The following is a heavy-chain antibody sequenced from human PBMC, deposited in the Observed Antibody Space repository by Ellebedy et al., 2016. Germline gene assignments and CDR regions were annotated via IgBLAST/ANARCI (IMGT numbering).Heavy chain of an antibody. D-gene: IGHD3-10*01. J-gene: IGHJ6*02. Sequence: GGSLRLSXAASGFIFNIAGMTWVRQAPGKGLEWVATIVFSGTATYYSDSLKGRFIVSRDNAKNSLFLQMNSLRVEDTAVYYCARDLVTMALRFYYYGMDVWGQGTTVTVSS. CDR3: ARDLVTMALRFYYYGMDV. V-gene: IGHV3-21*01. CDR2: IVFSGTAT. CDR1: GFIFNIAG.